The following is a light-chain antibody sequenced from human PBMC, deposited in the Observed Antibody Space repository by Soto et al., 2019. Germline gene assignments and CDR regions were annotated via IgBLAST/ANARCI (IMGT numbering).Light chain of an antibody. V-gene: IGKV3-20*01. CDR1: QSVSSSY. Sequence: EIVLTQSPGTLSLSPGERATLSCRASQSVSSSYLAWYQRKPGQAPRLLIYGASSRATGIPDRFSGSGSGTDFTLIISRLEPEDFAVYYCQQYGRTFGQGTKVEIK. CDR3: QQYGRT. J-gene: IGKJ1*01. CDR2: GAS.